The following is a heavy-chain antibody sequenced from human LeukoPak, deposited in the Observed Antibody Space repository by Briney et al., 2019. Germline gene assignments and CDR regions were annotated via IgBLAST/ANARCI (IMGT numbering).Heavy chain of an antibody. CDR1: GGSISSSSYY. J-gene: IGHJ3*02. CDR2: IYYSGST. CDR3: ARRPVLRFLGSDAFDI. Sequence: SETLSLTRTVSGGSISSSSYYWGWIRQPPGKGLGWIGSIYYSGSTYYNPSLKSRVTISVDTSKNQFSLKLSSVTAADTAVYYCARRPVLRFLGSDAFDIWGQGTMVTVSS. D-gene: IGHD3-3*01. V-gene: IGHV4-39*01.